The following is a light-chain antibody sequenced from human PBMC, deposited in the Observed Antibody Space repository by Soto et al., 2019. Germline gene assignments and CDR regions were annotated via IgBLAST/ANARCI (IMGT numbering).Light chain of an antibody. J-gene: IGKJ1*01. CDR1: QSISSY. CDR3: QQSYNSLPIT. CDR2: AAS. V-gene: IGKV1-39*01. Sequence: DIQMTQYPSSLSASVGDRFTMTFRVSQSISSYLNWYQQKPGKAPDLLIYAASTLQSGVPSRFSGRGSGTDFTLTISSLQPEDFATYYCQQSYNSLPITFGQGTKVDIK.